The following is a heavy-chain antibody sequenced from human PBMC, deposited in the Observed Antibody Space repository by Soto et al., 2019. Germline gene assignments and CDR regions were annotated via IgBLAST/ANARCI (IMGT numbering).Heavy chain of an antibody. CDR1: GFTFSSYW. D-gene: IGHD3-9*01. V-gene: IGHV3-7*01. J-gene: IGHJ6*03. CDR2: IKQDGSEK. Sequence: PASGFTFSSYWMSWVRQAPGKGLEWVANIKQDGSEKYYVDSVKGRFTISRDNAKNSLYLQMNSLRAEDTAVYYCARVAGRYFDWPDFYYMDVWGKGTTVTASS. CDR3: ARVAGRYFDWPDFYYMDV.